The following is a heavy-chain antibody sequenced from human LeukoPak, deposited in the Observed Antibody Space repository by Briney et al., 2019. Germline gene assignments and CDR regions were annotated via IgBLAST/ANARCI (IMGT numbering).Heavy chain of an antibody. CDR3: ATNISTPSFGP. Sequence: GGSLRLSCAASGISFRSYGMHWVRQAPGKGLEWVTFIWYDASNKYYAESVKGRFTISRDNSRNTVFLQMNSLRAEDTAIYYCATNISTPSFGPWGREPWSPSPQ. V-gene: IGHV3-30*02. D-gene: IGHD2/OR15-2a*01. CDR1: GISFRSYG. J-gene: IGHJ5*02. CDR2: IWYDASNK.